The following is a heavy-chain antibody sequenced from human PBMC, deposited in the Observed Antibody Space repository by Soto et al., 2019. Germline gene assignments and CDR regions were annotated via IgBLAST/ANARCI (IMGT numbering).Heavy chain of an antibody. CDR3: ARAGDYDILTGYNPYYYGMDV. CDR2: IWYDGSNK. V-gene: IGHV3-33*01. Sequence: WGSLRLSCASSGFTFSSYGMHWVRQAPGKGLDLAAVIWYDGSNKYYADSVKGRFTISRDNSKNTLYLQMNSLRAEDTAVYYCARAGDYDILTGYNPYYYGMDVWGQGTTVTVSS. CDR1: GFTFSSYG. D-gene: IGHD3-9*01. J-gene: IGHJ6*01.